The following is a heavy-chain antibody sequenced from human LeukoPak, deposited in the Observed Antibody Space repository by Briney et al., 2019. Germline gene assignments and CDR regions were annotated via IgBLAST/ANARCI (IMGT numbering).Heavy chain of an antibody. CDR2: IYYSENT. J-gene: IGHJ4*02. Sequence: SQTLSLTCTASGVSINSGRYYWSWIRQHPGKGLEWIGYIYYSENTFYHPSLRARVTISVDTSKNQCSLTLISVTAAYTSVYXXXXXXXXXXXXXXXSXGXGTLVTVTS. V-gene: IGHV4-31*03. CDR3: XXXXXXXXXXXXXS. CDR1: GVSINSGRYY.